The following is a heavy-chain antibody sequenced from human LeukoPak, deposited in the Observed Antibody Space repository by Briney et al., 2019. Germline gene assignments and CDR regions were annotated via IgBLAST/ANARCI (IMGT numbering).Heavy chain of an antibody. V-gene: IGHV4-59*01. Sequence: SETLSLTCTVSGGSISSYYWSWIRQPPGKGLEWIGYIYYGGSTNYNPSLKSRVTISVDTSKNQFSLKLSSVTAADTAVYYCARLPYDSSGFFDYWGQGTPVTVSS. CDR3: ARLPYDSSGFFDY. D-gene: IGHD3-22*01. CDR1: GGSISSYY. J-gene: IGHJ4*02. CDR2: IYYGGST.